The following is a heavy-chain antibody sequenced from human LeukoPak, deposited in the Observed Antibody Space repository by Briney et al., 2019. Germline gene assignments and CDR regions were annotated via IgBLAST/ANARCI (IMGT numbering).Heavy chain of an antibody. Sequence: SETLSLTRAHSRGSFSAYYWSWIRQPPGRGVEWMGEIYHSGSTNYNPPLKSRVTIPVDTSKNQFSLKLSSVTAADTAVYYCARAPQSDYGTHWYFDLWGRGTLVTVSS. CDR1: RGSFSAYY. CDR3: ARAPQSDYGTHWYFDL. V-gene: IGHV4-34*01. D-gene: IGHD4-17*01. CDR2: IYHSGST. J-gene: IGHJ2*01.